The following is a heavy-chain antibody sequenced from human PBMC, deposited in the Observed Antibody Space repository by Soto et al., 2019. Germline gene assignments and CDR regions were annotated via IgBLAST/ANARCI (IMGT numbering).Heavy chain of an antibody. CDR3: AKALSFTSSALDS. V-gene: IGHV3-30*18. Sequence: QVQLVESGGGVVRPGNSLTLACAASGFTFSGIAMHWVRQAPGKGLEWVAVVSYDATNKFYGESVKGRFTVSRENSKHTLYLHMTSLRPEDTATYYCAKALSFTSSALDSWGQGSLVIVS. CDR2: VSYDATNK. CDR1: GFTFSGIA. D-gene: IGHD2-2*01. J-gene: IGHJ5*02.